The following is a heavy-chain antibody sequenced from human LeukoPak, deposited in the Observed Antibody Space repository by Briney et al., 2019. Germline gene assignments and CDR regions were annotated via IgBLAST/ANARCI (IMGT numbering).Heavy chain of an antibody. CDR2: LYWNDDK. V-gene: IGHV2-5*01. CDR1: GFSLSTRGVG. D-gene: IGHD3-22*01. J-gene: IGHJ4*02. CDR3: AHSRPTYYYVSSGYISFDY. Sequence: SGPTLVKPTQTLTLTCTFSGFSLSTRGVGVGWIRQPPGKALESLALLYWNDDKRYSPSLKSRLTITKDPSKNHLVLTMTTMDPVDTATYYCAHSRPTYYYVSSGYISFDYWGQGTLVTVSP.